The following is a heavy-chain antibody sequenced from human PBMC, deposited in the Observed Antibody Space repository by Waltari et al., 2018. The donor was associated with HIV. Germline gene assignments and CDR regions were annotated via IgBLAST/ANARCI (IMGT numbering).Heavy chain of an antibody. D-gene: IGHD5-12*01. CDR2: LYTSGST. CDR3: ARGVVGGYDLGNNWFDP. Sequence: QLQESGPGLVKPSQTLSLTCTVSGGSISSGSSHWSWIRQPAGKGLEWIGRLYTSGSTDYNPSLKSRATISGDTSKNQFSLKLSSVTAADTAVYYCARGVVGGYDLGNNWFDPWGQGTLVTVSS. J-gene: IGHJ5*02. V-gene: IGHV4-61*02. CDR1: GGSISSGSSH.